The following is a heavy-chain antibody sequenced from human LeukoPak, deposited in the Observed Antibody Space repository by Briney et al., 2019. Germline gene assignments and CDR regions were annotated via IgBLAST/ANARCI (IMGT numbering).Heavy chain of an antibody. CDR2: ISAYNGNT. V-gene: IGHV1-18*01. D-gene: IGHD6-19*01. CDR3: ARVTSGSGWYGLLQPRNVDY. Sequence: GASVKVSCKASGYTFTSYGISWVRQAPGQGLEWMGWISAYNGNTNYAQKLQGRVTMTGNTSISTAYMELSSLRSEDTAVYYCARVTSGSGWYGLLQPRNVDYWGQGTLVTVSS. J-gene: IGHJ4*02. CDR1: GYTFTSYG.